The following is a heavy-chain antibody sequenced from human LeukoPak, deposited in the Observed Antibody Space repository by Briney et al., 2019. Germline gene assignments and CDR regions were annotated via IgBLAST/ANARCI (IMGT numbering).Heavy chain of an antibody. CDR3: AKGVRITMVRGAFDI. CDR2: IDSSGSYI. V-gene: IGHV3-21*04. D-gene: IGHD3-10*01. CDR1: GFTFSNYS. Sequence: GGSLRLSCAASGFTFSNYSMNWVRQAPGKGLEWVSSIDSSGSYIHYSDSGKGRFTISRDNAKNSLCLQMNSLRAEDTALYYCAKGVRITMVRGAFDIWGQGTMVTVSS. J-gene: IGHJ3*02.